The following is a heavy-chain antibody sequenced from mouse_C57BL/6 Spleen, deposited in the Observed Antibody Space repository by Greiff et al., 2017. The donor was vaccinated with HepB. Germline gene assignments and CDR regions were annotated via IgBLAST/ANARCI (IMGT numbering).Heavy chain of an antibody. CDR1: GYSITSGYD. J-gene: IGHJ3*01. CDR2: ISYSGST. CDR3: ARGGWDRGFAY. Sequence: EVQLQQSGPGMVKPSQSLSLTCTVTGYSITSGYDWHWIRHFPGNKLEWMGYISYSGSTNYNPSLKSRISITHDTSKNHFFLKLNSVTTEDTATYYCARGGWDRGFAYWGQGTLVTVSA. V-gene: IGHV3-1*01. D-gene: IGHD3-3*01.